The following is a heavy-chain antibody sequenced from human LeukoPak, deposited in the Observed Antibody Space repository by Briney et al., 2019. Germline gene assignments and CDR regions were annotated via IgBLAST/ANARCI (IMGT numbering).Heavy chain of an antibody. CDR1: GFTFSSYI. V-gene: IGHV3-21*01. D-gene: IGHD4-17*01. CDR2: ISSSSSYI. Sequence: GGSLRLSCAASGFTFSSYIMNWVRQAPGKGLEWVSSISSSSSYIYYADSVKGRFTISRDNAKNSLYLQMNSLRAEDTAVYYCARVNGDYFPDWGQGTLVTVSS. J-gene: IGHJ4*02. CDR3: ARVNGDYFPD.